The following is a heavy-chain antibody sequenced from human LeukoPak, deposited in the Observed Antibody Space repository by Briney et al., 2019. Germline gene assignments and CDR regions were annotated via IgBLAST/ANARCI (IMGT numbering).Heavy chain of an antibody. CDR1: GGSFSGYY. V-gene: IGHV4-34*01. D-gene: IGHD3-9*01. Sequence: SETLSLTGAVYGGSFSGYYWSWIRQPPGKGLEWIGEINHSGSTNYNPSLKSRVTISVDTSKNQFSLKLSSVTAADTAVYYCARGSLYYDILISLFDYWGQGTLVTVSS. CDR3: ARGSLYYDILISLFDY. J-gene: IGHJ4*02. CDR2: INHSGST.